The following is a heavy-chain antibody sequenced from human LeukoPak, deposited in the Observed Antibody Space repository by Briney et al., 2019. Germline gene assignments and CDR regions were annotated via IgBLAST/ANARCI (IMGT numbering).Heavy chain of an antibody. CDR2: ISGSSSYI. J-gene: IGHJ3*02. V-gene: IGHV3-21*01. CDR1: GFTFSSYS. Sequence: ESGGGLVKSGGSLRLSCAASGFTFSSYSMNWVRQAPGKGLEWVSSISGSSSYIYYADSVKGRFTISRHNAKNSLYLQMNSLRAEDTAVYYCARVPAGVIGMKDAFDIWGQGTMVTVSS. CDR3: ARVPAGVIGMKDAFDI. D-gene: IGHD3-16*02.